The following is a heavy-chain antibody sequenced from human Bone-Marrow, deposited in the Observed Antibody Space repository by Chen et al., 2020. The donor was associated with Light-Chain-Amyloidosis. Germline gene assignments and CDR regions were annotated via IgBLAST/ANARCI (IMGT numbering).Heavy chain of an antibody. V-gene: IGHV4-39*07. J-gene: IGHJ6*03. CDR1: GGTIRGPSYD. Sequence: LQLQESGPMVVKPSETLSLACAVSGGTIRGPSYDWVWIRKPPGKGLEWIGTFYYTGITYYNPSLKSRVTISVDMSKNQFSLILSSVTAADTAVYHCAREVPAVKKNYMDVWGKGTTVIVSS. D-gene: IGHD2-2*01. CDR2: FYYTGIT. CDR3: AREVPAVKKNYMDV.